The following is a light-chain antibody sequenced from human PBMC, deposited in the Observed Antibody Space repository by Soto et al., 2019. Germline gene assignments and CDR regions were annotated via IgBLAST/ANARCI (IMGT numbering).Light chain of an antibody. J-gene: IGKJ4*01. V-gene: IGKV3-11*01. CDR3: QHRSSWPLT. CDR2: DAS. CDR1: QSVTIK. Sequence: EVVFTQSPATLSLSPGARATPSGRASQSVTIKLAWYQQKTGQAPRLLIYDASTRDTGVPARFSGSGSGTDFTLTISGLEPEDFAVYFCQHRSSWPLTFGGGTKVDIK.